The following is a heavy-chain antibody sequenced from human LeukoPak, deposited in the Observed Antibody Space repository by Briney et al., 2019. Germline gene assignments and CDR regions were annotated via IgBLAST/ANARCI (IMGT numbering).Heavy chain of an antibody. D-gene: IGHD3-3*01. CDR2: MNPNSGNT. CDR1: GYTFTSYD. Sequence: GASVKVSCKASGYTFTSYDINWVRQATGQGLGWMGWMNPNSGNTGYAQKFQGGVTMTRNTSISTAYMELSSLRSEDTAVYYCARVSTYYDFWSAPRPLYYFDYWGQGTLVTVSS. V-gene: IGHV1-8*01. J-gene: IGHJ4*02. CDR3: ARVSTYYDFWSAPRPLYYFDY.